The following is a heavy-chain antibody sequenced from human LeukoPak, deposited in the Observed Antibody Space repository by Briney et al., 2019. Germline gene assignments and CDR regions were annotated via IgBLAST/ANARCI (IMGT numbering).Heavy chain of an antibody. Sequence: GGSLRLSCAASGFTFSSYAMSWVRQAPGKGLEWVAVISYDGSNKYYADSVKGRFTISRDNSKNTLYLQMNSLRAEDTAVYYCARATADSSSWFDYWGQGTLVTVSS. J-gene: IGHJ4*02. V-gene: IGHV3-30-3*01. CDR2: ISYDGSNK. CDR1: GFTFSSYA. CDR3: ARATADSSSWFDY. D-gene: IGHD6-13*01.